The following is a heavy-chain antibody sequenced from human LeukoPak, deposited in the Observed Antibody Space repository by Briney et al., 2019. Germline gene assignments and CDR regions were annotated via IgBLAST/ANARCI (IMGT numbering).Heavy chain of an antibody. D-gene: IGHD3-22*01. Sequence: GGSLRLSCAASGFTFSSYAMSWVRQAPGKGLEWVSAISGSGGSTYHAGSVKGRFTISRDNSKNTLYLQMNSLRAEDTAVYYCVSYDSSGYLAAFDYWGQGTLVTVSS. CDR3: VSYDSSGYLAAFDY. CDR2: ISGSGGST. V-gene: IGHV3-23*01. CDR1: GFTFSSYA. J-gene: IGHJ4*02.